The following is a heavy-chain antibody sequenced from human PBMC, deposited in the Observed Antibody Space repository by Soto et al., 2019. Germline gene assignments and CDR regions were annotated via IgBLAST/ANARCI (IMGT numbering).Heavy chain of an antibody. D-gene: IGHD1-7*01. Sequence: GGSLRLSCAASGFTFSDYYMSWIRQAPGKGLEWVSYISSSGSTIYYADSVKGRFTISRDNAKNSLYLQMNSLRAEDTAVYYCERSWNYNWFDPWGQGTLVTVSS. CDR2: ISSSGSTI. CDR3: ERSWNYNWFDP. J-gene: IGHJ5*02. V-gene: IGHV3-11*01. CDR1: GFTFSDYY.